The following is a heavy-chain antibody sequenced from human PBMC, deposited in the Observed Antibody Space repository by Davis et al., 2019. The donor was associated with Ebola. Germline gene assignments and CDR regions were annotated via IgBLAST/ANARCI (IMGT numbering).Heavy chain of an antibody. CDR3: ARDQFQDYSNYAQVRFDP. J-gene: IGHJ5*02. CDR2: INSHNGNT. Sequence: AVSVKVSCKASGYTFRSSGISWVRQAPGQGLEWMGWINSHNGNTNYAQKLQGRVTMTTDTSTSTAYMELRSLRSDDTAVYYCARDQFQDYSNYAQVRFDPWGQGTLVTVS. CDR1: GYTFRSSG. D-gene: IGHD4-11*01. V-gene: IGHV1-18*01.